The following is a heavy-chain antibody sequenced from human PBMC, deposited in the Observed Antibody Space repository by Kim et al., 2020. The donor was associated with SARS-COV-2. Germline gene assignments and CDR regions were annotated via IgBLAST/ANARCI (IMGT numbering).Heavy chain of an antibody. CDR1: GLAFSSYW. D-gene: IGHD1-1*01. CDR2: IKGDGSTT. V-gene: IGHV3-74*01. J-gene: IGHJ4*02. CDR3: ATGNNWSFDY. Sequence: GGSLRLSCAASGLAFSSYWMFWVRQPPGKGLLWVSHIKGDGSTTVYADSVKGRFTVSRDNAKNTLYLQLSTLRAEDMAVYYCATGNNWSFDYWGPGTLVT.